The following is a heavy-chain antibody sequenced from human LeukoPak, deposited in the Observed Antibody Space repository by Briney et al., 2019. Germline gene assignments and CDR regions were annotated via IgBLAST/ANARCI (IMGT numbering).Heavy chain of an antibody. CDR2: IIPIFCTA. CDR3: ASTYCSGGSCYSGGRFWFDP. Sequence: ASVKVSCKASGGTFSSYAISWVRQAPGQGLEWMGGIIPIFCTANYAQKFQGRVTITTDESTSTAYMELSSLRSEDTAVYYCASTYCSGGSCYSGGRFWFDPWGQGTLVTVSS. V-gene: IGHV1-69*05. D-gene: IGHD2-15*01. J-gene: IGHJ5*02. CDR1: GGTFSSYA.